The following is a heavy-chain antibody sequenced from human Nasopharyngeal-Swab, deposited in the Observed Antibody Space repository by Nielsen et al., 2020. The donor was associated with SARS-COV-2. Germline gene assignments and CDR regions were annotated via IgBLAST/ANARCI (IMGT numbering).Heavy chain of an antibody. V-gene: IGHV3-23*01. CDR3: AKGGVSVYGDSYYFDF. CDR1: GFTFDTFG. CDR2: ISGSGSGK. Sequence: GESLTIYCAASGFTFDTFGMTWVRPAPGKGLEWVSRISGSGSGKYYADSVKGRFTISRDNSKNNLYLQMNSLRADDTAVYCCAKGGVSVYGDSYYFDFWGQGTLVTVSS. D-gene: IGHD4-17*01. J-gene: IGHJ4*02.